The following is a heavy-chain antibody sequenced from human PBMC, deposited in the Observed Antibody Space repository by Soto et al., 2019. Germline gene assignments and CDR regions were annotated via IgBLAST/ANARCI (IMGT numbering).Heavy chain of an antibody. V-gene: IGHV3-23*01. CDR2: ISGSADST. CDR1: GFSFSSFA. CDR3: AKTRGAMIYAISVYGMDV. J-gene: IGHJ6*02. Sequence: EVQLLESGGGFIHPGGSLRLSCAASGFSFSSFAMNWVRQAPGKGLEWVSIISGSADSTFYADSVKGRFTISRDNSNSTLYLQINSLRVEDTAVYYCAKTRGAMIYAISVYGMDVWGQGTTVTVSS. D-gene: IGHD2-8*01.